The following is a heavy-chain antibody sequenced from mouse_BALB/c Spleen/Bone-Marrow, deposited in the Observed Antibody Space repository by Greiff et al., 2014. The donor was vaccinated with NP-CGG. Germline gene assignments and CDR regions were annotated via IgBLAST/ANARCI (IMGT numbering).Heavy chain of an antibody. J-gene: IGHJ4*01. CDR3: AKIGTTAGAMAY. CDR1: GFSFTSYG. Sequence: QVQLQQPGPGLVQPSQSLSITCTVSGFSFTSYGVHWVRQSPGKGLEWLGVIWRGGSTDYNAAFMSRLSITKDNSKSQVFFKMNSLQADDTAIYDCAKIGTTAGAMAYWGQGTSVTVSS. V-gene: IGHV2-5*01. CDR2: IWRGGST. D-gene: IGHD2-14*01.